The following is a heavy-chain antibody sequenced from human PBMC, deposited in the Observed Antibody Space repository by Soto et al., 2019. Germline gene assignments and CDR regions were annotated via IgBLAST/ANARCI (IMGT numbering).Heavy chain of an antibody. D-gene: IGHD2-2*01. CDR3: AKGKYTDIVVVPAATYFDY. CDR1: GFTFSSYG. V-gene: IGHV3-30*18. CDR2: ISYDGSNK. J-gene: IGHJ4*02. Sequence: GGSLRLSCADSGFTFSSYGMHWVRQAPGKGLEWVAVISYDGSNKYYADSVKGRFTITRDNSKNTLYLQMNSLRAEDTAVYYCAKGKYTDIVVVPAATYFDYWGQGTLVTVSS.